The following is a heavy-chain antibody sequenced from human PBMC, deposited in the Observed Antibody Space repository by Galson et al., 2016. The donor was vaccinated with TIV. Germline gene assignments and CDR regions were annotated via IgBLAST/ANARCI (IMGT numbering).Heavy chain of an antibody. J-gene: IGHJ4*02. V-gene: IGHV1-2*04. D-gene: IGHD6-19*01. Sequence: SVKVSCKASGDTISSYVFNWVRLAPGQGLEWMGWINPNTGGTNYAQKFQGWVSMTRDTSINTAYMELSRLKSDDTAVYYCARDDGYTSGSDYWGQGTQVTVSS. CDR3: ARDDGYTSGSDY. CDR1: GDTISSYV. CDR2: INPNTGGT.